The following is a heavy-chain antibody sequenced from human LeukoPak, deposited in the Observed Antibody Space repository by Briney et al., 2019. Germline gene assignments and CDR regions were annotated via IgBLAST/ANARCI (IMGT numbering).Heavy chain of an antibody. CDR1: GFTFSSYW. CDR2: IKQDGSEK. V-gene: IGHV3-7*01. J-gene: IGHJ4*02. Sequence: PGGSLRLSCAASGFTFSSYWMSWVRQAPGKGLEWVANIKQDGSEKYYVDSVKGRFTISRDNAKNSLYLQMNSLRAEDTAVYYCAREDYDILTGQTNYFDYWGQGTLVTVPS. CDR3: AREDYDILTGQTNYFDY. D-gene: IGHD3-9*01.